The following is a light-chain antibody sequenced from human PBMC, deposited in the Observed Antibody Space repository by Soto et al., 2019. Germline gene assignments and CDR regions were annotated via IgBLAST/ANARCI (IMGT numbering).Light chain of an antibody. CDR2: RNN. V-gene: IGLV1-47*01. Sequence: QLVLTQQPSASGTPGQRVTISCSGSSSNIGSNYVYWDQQLPGTAPKLLIYRNNQRPSGVPDRFSGSKSGTSASLAISGLRSEDEADYYCAAWDDSLSGYVFGTGTKLTVL. CDR3: AAWDDSLSGYV. CDR1: SSNIGSNY. J-gene: IGLJ1*01.